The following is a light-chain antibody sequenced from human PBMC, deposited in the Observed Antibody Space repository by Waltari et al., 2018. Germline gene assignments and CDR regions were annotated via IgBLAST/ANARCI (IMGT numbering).Light chain of an antibody. CDR2: KAS. CDR3: QQYSSFWT. Sequence: DIQITQSPYTLSASVGDRVTITCRASQSISSWLAWFQQKPGKAPKLLIQKASSLESGVPSRLSGSGSGTEVTLTISSLQPDDFATYYCQQYSSFWTFGQGTKVEIK. J-gene: IGKJ1*01. CDR1: QSISSW. V-gene: IGKV1-5*03.